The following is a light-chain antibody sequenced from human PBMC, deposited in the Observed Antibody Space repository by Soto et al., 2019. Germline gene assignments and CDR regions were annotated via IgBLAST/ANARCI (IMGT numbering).Light chain of an antibody. V-gene: IGKV3-20*01. CDR1: ESISSSF. J-gene: IGKJ2*01. Sequence: IVLTQSPGTLSLSPGERATLSCRLSESISSSFLAWYQQKPGQAPRLLIYGASNRATGIPDRFSGSGSGTDFTLTISRLEPEDFAVYYCQQYGTSPLYAFGQGTKLEIK. CDR2: GAS. CDR3: QQYGTSPLYA.